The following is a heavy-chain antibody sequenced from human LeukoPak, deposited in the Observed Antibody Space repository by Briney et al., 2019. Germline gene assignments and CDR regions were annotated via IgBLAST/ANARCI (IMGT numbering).Heavy chain of an antibody. CDR3: ARGIYYYDSSGYYHDY. CDR2: ISSSSSYT. D-gene: IGHD3-22*01. Sequence: PGGSLRLSCAASGFTFSSYSMNWVRQAPGKGLEWVSSISSSSSYTYYADSVKGRFTISRDNAKNSLYLQMNSLRAEDTAVYYCARGIYYYDSSGYYHDYWGQGTLVTVSS. CDR1: GFTFSSYS. J-gene: IGHJ4*02. V-gene: IGHV3-21*01.